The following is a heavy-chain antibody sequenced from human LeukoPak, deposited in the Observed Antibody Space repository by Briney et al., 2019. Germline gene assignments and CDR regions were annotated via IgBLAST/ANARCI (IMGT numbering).Heavy chain of an antibody. CDR3: ARWDYYDSSGYKY. J-gene: IGHJ4*02. D-gene: IGHD3-22*01. CDR2: IYYSGST. Sequence: SETLSLTCTVSGGSISSYYWSWIRQPPGKGLEGIGYIYYSGSTNYNPSLKSRVTISVDTSKNQFSLKLSSVTAADTAVYYCARWDYYDSSGYKYWGQGTLVTVSS. CDR1: GGSISSYY. V-gene: IGHV4-59*01.